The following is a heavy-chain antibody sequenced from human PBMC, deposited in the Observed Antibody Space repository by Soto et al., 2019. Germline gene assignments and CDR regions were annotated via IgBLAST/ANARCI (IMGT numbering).Heavy chain of an antibody. CDR2: MNPNNGKS. D-gene: IGHD3-10*01. J-gene: IGHJ4*02. Sequence: GASVKVSCKAAAYTFTSYDINWVRQAPGQDLEWMGRMNPNNGKSNYAQKFQGRVSMTADKSTSTAYMELRSLRSDDTAMYFCAASYGSGYRAFDYWGQGALVTVS. V-gene: IGHV1-8*01. CDR1: AYTFTSYD. CDR3: AASYGSGYRAFDY.